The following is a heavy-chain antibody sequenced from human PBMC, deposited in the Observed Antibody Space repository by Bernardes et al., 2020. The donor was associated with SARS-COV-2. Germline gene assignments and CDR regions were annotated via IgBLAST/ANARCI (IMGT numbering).Heavy chain of an antibody. Sequence: GGSLRLSCAASGFTFSSYGMHWVRQAPGKGLEWVAVIWYDGSNKYYADSVKGRFTISRDNSKNTLYLQMNSLRAEDTAVYYCARQSLRPPWYFDYWGQGTLVTVSS. D-gene: IGHD3-16*01. V-gene: IGHV3-33*01. J-gene: IGHJ4*02. CDR2: IWYDGSNK. CDR1: GFTFSSYG. CDR3: ARQSLRPPWYFDY.